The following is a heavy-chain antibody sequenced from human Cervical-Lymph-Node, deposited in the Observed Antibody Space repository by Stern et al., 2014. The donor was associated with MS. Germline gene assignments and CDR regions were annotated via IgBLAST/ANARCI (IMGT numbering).Heavy chain of an antibody. J-gene: IGHJ4*02. D-gene: IGHD3-10*01. CDR3: ASLNGSGSYPDY. CDR1: GGSTSSSNYY. Sequence: QVHLQESGPGLVKPSETLSLTCTVSGGSTSSSNYYWGWIRQPPGKGLEWVASISHSGSSYSIPPLKSRLTISIDTSKNQFSLKLISVTAADTAVYYCASLNGSGSYPDYWGQGTLVIVSS. V-gene: IGHV4-39*01. CDR2: ISHSGSS.